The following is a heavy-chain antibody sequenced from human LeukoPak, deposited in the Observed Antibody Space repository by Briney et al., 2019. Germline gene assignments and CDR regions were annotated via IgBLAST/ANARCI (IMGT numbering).Heavy chain of an antibody. CDR3: ARGEYDYVWGTPGY. V-gene: IGHV4-30-4*01. CDR2: IYYSGST. J-gene: IGHJ4*02. D-gene: IGHD3-16*01. CDR1: GGSISSGDYY. Sequence: SETLSLTCTVSGGSISSGDYYWSWIRQPPGKGLEWIGYIYYSGSTYYNPSLKGRVTISVDTSKNQFSLKLSSVTAADTAVYYCARGEYDYVWGTPGYWGQGTLVTVSS.